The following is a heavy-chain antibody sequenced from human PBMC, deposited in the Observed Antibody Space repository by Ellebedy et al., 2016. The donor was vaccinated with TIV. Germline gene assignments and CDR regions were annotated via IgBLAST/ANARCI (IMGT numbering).Heavy chain of an antibody. CDR1: GGSISSSSYY. CDR3: AREGGVAGTSDY. Sequence: GSLRLSCTVSGGSISSSSYYWGWIRQPPGKGLEWIGSIYYSGSTYYNPSLKSRVTISVDTSKNQFSLKLSSVAAADTAVYYCAREGGVAGTSDYWGQGTLVTVSS. D-gene: IGHD6-19*01. J-gene: IGHJ4*02. V-gene: IGHV4-39*02. CDR2: IYYSGST.